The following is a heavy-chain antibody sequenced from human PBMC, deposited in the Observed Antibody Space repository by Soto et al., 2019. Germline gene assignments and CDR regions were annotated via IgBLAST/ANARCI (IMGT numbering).Heavy chain of an antibody. Sequence: SETLSLTCTVSGRSMSGYYWSWIRQPAGERLEWIGRIYTSGTTDFNPSLKGRVTMSVDTSKNQFSLQLNSVTPEDTAVYYCARGGRLEPFDYWGQGTLVTVSS. J-gene: IGHJ4*02. V-gene: IGHV4-4*07. CDR1: GRSMSGYY. CDR3: ARGGRLEPFDY. D-gene: IGHD3-3*01. CDR2: IYTSGTT.